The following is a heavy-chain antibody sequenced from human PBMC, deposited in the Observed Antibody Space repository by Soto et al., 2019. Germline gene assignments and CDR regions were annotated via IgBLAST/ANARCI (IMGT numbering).Heavy chain of an antibody. J-gene: IGHJ4*02. CDR2: IQSSGST. Sequence: QPQLQESGPGLVKPSETLSLTCAVSGGSITRYNHYWGWIRQSPGKGLEWIANIQSSGSTNYNPSLKGRVSIWMETSKNQFSLKLNSVTAADTAVYFCARLGSSGWYQGSYFDYWGQGTLVTVSS. V-gene: IGHV4-39*01. D-gene: IGHD6-19*01. CDR3: ARLGSSGWYQGSYFDY. CDR1: GGSITRYNHY.